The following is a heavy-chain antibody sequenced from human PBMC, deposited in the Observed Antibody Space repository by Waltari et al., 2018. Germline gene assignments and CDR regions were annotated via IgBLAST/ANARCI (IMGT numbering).Heavy chain of an antibody. CDR2: IHGSGDST. D-gene: IGHD3-22*01. Sequence: EVQLLESGGGLVQPGGSLRLSCAASGFTFSSYAMSWVRQAPGKGLEWVSAIHGSGDSTYYDDSVKGQFTISRDNSNSTLYLQLNSLRAEDTAVYYCAKYMAFPQRYDSSGYPLDYWGQGTLVTVSS. V-gene: IGHV3-23*01. CDR3: AKYMAFPQRYDSSGYPLDY. J-gene: IGHJ4*02. CDR1: GFTFSSYA.